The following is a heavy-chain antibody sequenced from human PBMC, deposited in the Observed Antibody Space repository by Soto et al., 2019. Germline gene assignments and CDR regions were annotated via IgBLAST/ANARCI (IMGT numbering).Heavy chain of an antibody. J-gene: IGHJ4*02. CDR1: GYTFTSYG. CDR3: ARGRGDTAISLFDY. D-gene: IGHD5-18*01. Sequence: QVQLVQSGAEVKKPGASVKVACRASGYTFTSYGISWVRQAPGQGLEWMGWISPYNGNTNYAQKFQGRVTMTTDTSTSTAYMELRILRSDDTAVYYCARGRGDTAISLFDYWGQGTLVTVSS. V-gene: IGHV1-18*01. CDR2: ISPYNGNT.